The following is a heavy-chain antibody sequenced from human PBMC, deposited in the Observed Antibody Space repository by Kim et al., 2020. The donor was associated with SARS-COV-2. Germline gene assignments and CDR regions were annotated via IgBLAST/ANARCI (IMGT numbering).Heavy chain of an antibody. CDR1: EYTFSNYY. V-gene: IGHV1-46*01. Sequence: ASVKVSCKASEYTFSNYYMHWVRQAPGQGLEWMGIINPSGDTTNYAQKFQGRATVNRDTSTRTVYMQLRSLTYEGTAVYYCARAGGGPPDIWFDPWGQGT. CDR3: ARAGGGPPDIWFDP. CDR2: INPSGDTT. J-gene: IGHJ5*02. D-gene: IGHD3-16*01.